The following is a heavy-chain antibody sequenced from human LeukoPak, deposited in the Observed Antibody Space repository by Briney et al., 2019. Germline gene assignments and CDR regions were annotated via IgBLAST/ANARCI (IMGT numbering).Heavy chain of an antibody. V-gene: IGHV3-23*01. CDR1: GFTFSSYA. CDR2: ISGSGGST. CDR3: AKDGEYCSGGSCYSTFDY. Sequence: GGSLRLSCAASGFTFSSYAMSWVRQAPRKGLEWVSAISGSGGSTYYADSVKGRFTISRDNSKNTLYLQMNSLRAEDTAVYYCAKDGEYCSGGSCYSTFDYWGQGTLVTVSS. J-gene: IGHJ4*02. D-gene: IGHD2-15*01.